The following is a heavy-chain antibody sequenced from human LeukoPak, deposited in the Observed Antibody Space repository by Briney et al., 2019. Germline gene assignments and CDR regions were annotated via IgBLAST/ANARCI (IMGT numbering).Heavy chain of an antibody. V-gene: IGHV4-61*02. CDR3: ASFAPVPAASYYYYFMDV. CDR2: IYTSGST. J-gene: IGHJ6*03. D-gene: IGHD2-2*01. Sequence: SQTLSLACTVSGGSISSGSYYWSWIRQPAGKGLEWIGRIYTSGSTNYNPSLKSRVTISVDTSKNQFSLKLSSVTAADTAVYYCASFAPVPAASYYYYFMDVWGNGTTVAISS. CDR1: GGSISSGSYY.